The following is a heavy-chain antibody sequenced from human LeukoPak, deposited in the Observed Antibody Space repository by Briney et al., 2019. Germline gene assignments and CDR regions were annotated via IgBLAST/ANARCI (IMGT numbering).Heavy chain of an antibody. CDR1: GFTFSSYA. V-gene: IGHV3-23*01. Sequence: GGSLRLSCAASGFTFSSYAMSWVRQAPGKGLEWVSAISGSSGSTYYADSVKGRFTISRDNSKNTLYLHMNSLRAEDTAVYYCAKDLSRYDFWSGSGPNFDYWGQGTLVTVSS. CDR3: AKDLSRYDFWSGSGPNFDY. CDR2: ISGSSGST. J-gene: IGHJ4*02. D-gene: IGHD3-3*01.